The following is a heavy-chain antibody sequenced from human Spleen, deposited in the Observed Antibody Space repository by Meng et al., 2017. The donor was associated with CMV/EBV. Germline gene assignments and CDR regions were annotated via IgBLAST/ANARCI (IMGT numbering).Heavy chain of an antibody. CDR2: IYSGGST. CDR3: VRHLPPYYFDY. CDR1: GFTVSSNY. Sequence: GESLKISCAASGFTVSSNYMSWVRQAPGKGLEWVSVIYSGGSTYYADSVKGRFTISRDNSKNTLYLQMNSLRAEDTAVYYCVRHLPPYYFDYWGQGTLVTVSS. V-gene: IGHV3-53*01. J-gene: IGHJ4*02.